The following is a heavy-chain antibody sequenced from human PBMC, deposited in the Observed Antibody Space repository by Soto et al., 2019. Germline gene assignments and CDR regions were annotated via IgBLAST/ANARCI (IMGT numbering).Heavy chain of an antibody. D-gene: IGHD6-19*01. CDR1: GGSISSSNW. CDR2: IDHSGST. V-gene: IGHV4-4*02. J-gene: IGHJ4*02. Sequence: QVQLQESGPGLVKPSGTLSLTCAVSGGSISSSNWWSWVRQPPGKGLEWIGEIDHSGSTNYNPSLKSRVTISVDKSKTQFSPKLSSVTAADTAVYYCAALGVSGWYSRDYWGQGTLVTVSS. CDR3: AALGVSGWYSRDY.